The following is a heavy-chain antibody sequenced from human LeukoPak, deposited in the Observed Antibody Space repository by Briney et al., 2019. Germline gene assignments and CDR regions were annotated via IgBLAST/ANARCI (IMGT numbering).Heavy chain of an antibody. CDR1: GGSITNSNYY. Sequence: SETLSLTCSGSGGSITNSNYYWAWIRQPPGKGLEWIGSMYFGVKTYDSPSLKNRVSFSVDTSRNQFSLKLTSVTAADTAVYYCAGGYYDSSGYSIFDYWGQGTLVTVSS. V-gene: IGHV4-39*07. D-gene: IGHD3-22*01. J-gene: IGHJ4*02. CDR2: MYFGVKT. CDR3: AGGYYDSSGYSIFDY.